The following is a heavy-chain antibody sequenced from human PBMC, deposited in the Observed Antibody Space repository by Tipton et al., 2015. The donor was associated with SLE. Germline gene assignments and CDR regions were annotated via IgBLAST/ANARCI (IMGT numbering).Heavy chain of an antibody. V-gene: IGHV3-13*01. CDR1: GFTFSRSD. CDR2: IGTSGDT. Sequence: SLRLSCAASGFTFSRSDMHWVRQTTGKGLECVSAIGTSGDTYYSDSVKGRFTISRDSAKNSLYLQMNSLRVEDTAIYYCARDGANWNYGHDAFDIWGQGTLVTVSS. CDR3: ARDGANWNYGHDAFDI. J-gene: IGHJ3*02. D-gene: IGHD1-7*01.